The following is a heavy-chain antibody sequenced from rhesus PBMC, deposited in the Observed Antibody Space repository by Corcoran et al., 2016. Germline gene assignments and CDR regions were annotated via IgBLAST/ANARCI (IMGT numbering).Heavy chain of an antibody. CDR3: TRFDV. CDR1: GFTFSIYG. J-gene: IGHJ5-1*01. V-gene: IGHV3-54*02. CDR2: ISSDGSNK. Sequence: EVQLVESGGGLVQPGGSLRLSCAASGFTFSIYGIHWVRQAPGKGLEWGAVISSDGSNKYCADSVKDRFTISRDNSNNILYLQMNNLKLEDTAVYYCTRFDVWGPGVLVTVSS.